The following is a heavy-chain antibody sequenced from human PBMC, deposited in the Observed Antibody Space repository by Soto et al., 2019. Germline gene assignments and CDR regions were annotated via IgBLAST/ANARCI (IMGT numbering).Heavy chain of an antibody. J-gene: IGHJ4*02. CDR2: IYHSGST. CDR1: GGSISSYY. Sequence: SETLSLTCTVSGGSISSYYWSWIRRPPGKGLEWIGYIYHSGSTNYNPSLKSRVTISVDTSKNQFSLKLSSVTAADTAVYYCARGMTTVTTLDYWGQGTLVTVSS. V-gene: IGHV4-59*12. CDR3: ARGMTTVTTLDY. D-gene: IGHD4-4*01.